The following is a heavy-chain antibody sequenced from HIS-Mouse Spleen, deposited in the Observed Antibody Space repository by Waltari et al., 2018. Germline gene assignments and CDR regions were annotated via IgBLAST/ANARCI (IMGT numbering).Heavy chain of an antibody. CDR1: GCSISSSSYY. V-gene: IGHV4-39*07. J-gene: IGHJ4*02. D-gene: IGHD3-10*01. CDR2: IYYSGST. Sequence: QLQLQESGPGLVKPSETLSLTCTVSGCSISSSSYYWGWIRQPPGKGLEWIGSIYYSGSTYYNPSLKSRVTISVDTSKNQFSLKLSSVTAADTAVYYCARVRGYYFDYWGQGTLVTVSS. CDR3: ARVRGYYFDY.